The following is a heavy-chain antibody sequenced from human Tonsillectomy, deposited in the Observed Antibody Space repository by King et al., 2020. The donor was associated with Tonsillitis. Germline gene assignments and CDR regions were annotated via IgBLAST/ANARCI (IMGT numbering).Heavy chain of an antibody. CDR2: IYYSGNT. D-gene: IGHD2-21*01. CDR1: GGSVNSGNNY. Sequence: QLQESGPGLVKPSETLSLTCTVSGGSVNSGNNYWTWIRQTPGKGLEWIGFIYYSGNTDYNPPLKSRVTISLDTSRNQFSLKLSSVTAADTAVYYCARVAPDYYFYGMDVWGQGTTVTVSS. V-gene: IGHV4-61*01. J-gene: IGHJ6*02. CDR3: ARVAPDYYFYGMDV.